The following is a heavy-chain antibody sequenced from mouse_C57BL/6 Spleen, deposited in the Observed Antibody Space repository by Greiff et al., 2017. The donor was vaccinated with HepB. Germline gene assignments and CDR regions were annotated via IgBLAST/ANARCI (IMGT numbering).Heavy chain of an antibody. V-gene: IGHV1-7*01. CDR2: INPSSGYT. Sequence: QVQLQQSGPELVKPGASVKLSCKASGYTFTSYWMHWVKQRPGQGLEWIGYINPSSGYTKYNQKFKDKATLTADKSSSTAYMQLSSLTYEDSAVYYCATAQATLDYWGQGTTLTVSS. D-gene: IGHD3-2*02. CDR3: ATAQATLDY. J-gene: IGHJ2*01. CDR1: GYTFTSYW.